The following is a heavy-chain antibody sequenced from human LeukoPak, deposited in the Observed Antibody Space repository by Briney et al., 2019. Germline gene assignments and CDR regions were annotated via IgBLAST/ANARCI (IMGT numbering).Heavy chain of an antibody. CDR1: GYSISSGYY. Sequence: KASETLSLTCAVSGYSISSGYYWGWIRQPPGKGLEWIGSIYHSGSTYYNPSLKSRVTISVDTSKNQFSLKLSSVTAADTAVYYCAGVVAAADAFDIWGQGTMVTVSS. J-gene: IGHJ3*02. V-gene: IGHV4-38-2*01. D-gene: IGHD6-25*01. CDR2: IYHSGST. CDR3: AGVVAAADAFDI.